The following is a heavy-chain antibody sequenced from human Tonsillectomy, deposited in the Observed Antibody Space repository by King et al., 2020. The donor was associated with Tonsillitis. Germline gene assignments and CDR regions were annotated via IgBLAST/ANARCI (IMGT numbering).Heavy chain of an antibody. CDR3: AKAITMIVVVILDY. V-gene: IGHV3-23*04. CDR2: ISGSGGSR. J-gene: IGHJ4*02. CDR1: GFTFSSYA. Sequence: VQLVESGGGLVQPGGSLRLSCAASGFTFSSYAMSWVRQAPGKGLEMVSAISGSGGSRYYADSVKGRFTISRENSKNTLYLQMNSLRAEDTAVYYCAKAITMIVVVILDYWGQGTLVTVSS. D-gene: IGHD3-22*01.